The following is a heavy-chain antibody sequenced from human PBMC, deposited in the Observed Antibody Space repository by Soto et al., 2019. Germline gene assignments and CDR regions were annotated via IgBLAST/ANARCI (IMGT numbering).Heavy chain of an antibody. CDR1: GFTFSRYW. Sequence: EVQLVESGGGLVQPGGSLRLSCAASGFTFSRYWVTWVRQAPGKGLEWVATIKQDGSEKYYVDSVKGRFTISRDNAKNSLFLQMNSLRAEDTAVYYCAGRRSSGYHYWGQGTLVTVSS. V-gene: IGHV3-7*01. D-gene: IGHD6-19*01. J-gene: IGHJ4*02. CDR2: IKQDGSEK. CDR3: AGRRSSGYHY.